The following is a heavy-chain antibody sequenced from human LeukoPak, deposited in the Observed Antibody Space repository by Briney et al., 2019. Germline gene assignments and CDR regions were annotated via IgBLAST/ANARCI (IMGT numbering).Heavy chain of an antibody. D-gene: IGHD4-17*01. CDR3: ARDLVTVTKGFDI. CDR1: GDSFSSHY. V-gene: IGHV4-59*11. Sequence: SSATLSLTCAVSGDSFSSHYWTWIRQPPGRGLEWIGYISYIGTTNYNPSLKSRVTISIDTSKNQFSLKLSSVTTADTAVYYCARDLVTVTKGFDIWGLGTMVSVSS. CDR2: ISYIGTT. J-gene: IGHJ3*02.